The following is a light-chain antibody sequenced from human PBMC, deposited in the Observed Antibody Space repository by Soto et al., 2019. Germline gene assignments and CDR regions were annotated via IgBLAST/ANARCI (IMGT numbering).Light chain of an antibody. J-gene: IGKJ3*01. CDR1: QYINTR. Sequence: EIVLTQSPATLSSFPGDRVTLSCRASQYINTRLAWYQHRPGQAPRLLIYQTSIRAAGIPARFSASGSGTAFTLTTSAVQPEDFAVYYCQQRSNWPRLFTLGRGAKVDIK. V-gene: IGKV3-11*01. CDR2: QTS. CDR3: QQRSNWPRLFT.